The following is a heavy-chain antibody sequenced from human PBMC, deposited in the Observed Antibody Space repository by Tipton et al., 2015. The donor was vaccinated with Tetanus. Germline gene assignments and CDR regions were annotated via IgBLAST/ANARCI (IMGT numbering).Heavy chain of an antibody. CDR2: IFPQFGTS. J-gene: IGHJ5*02. CDR1: GGTFSSYA. V-gene: IGHV1-69*06. CDR3: ARCNDYGSLTPIDL. D-gene: IGHD4-17*01. Sequence: QLVQSGAEVKKPGSSVRVSCKTSGGTFSSYAISWVRQAPGQGLEWMGGIFPQFGTSNYAPKFQDRVTMTADTSTGTVYMDLRSLRSDDTAVYYCARCNDYGSLTPIDLWGPGTRVTVSS.